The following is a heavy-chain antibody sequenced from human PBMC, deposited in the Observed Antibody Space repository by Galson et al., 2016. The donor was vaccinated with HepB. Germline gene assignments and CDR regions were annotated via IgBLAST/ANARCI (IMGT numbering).Heavy chain of an antibody. CDR3: ARARIAALGTGAFDM. J-gene: IGHJ3*02. Sequence: SLRLSCAASGFTFSSYGMHWVRQAPGKGLEWVAVLWYDGSNKYYADSVKGRFTISRDNAENSLYLQMDSLTAEDTAMYYCARARIAALGTGAFDMWGQGTMVTVSS. CDR2: LWYDGSNK. CDR1: GFTFSSYG. V-gene: IGHV3-33*03. D-gene: IGHD6-13*01.